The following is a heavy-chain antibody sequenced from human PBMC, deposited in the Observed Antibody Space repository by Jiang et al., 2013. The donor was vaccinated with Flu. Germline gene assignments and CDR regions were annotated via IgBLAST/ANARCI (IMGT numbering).Heavy chain of an antibody. CDR3: ARVMVYASPFEY. CDR2: INAGDGST. V-gene: IGHV1-3*01. CDR1: GYTFTRYA. Sequence: SGAEVKKPGASVKISCKASGYTFTRYAIHWVRQAPGQRLEWMGWINAGDGSTKYLQKFQGRLTITRXTTATTAYLELSSLTSEDTAVYYCARVMVYASPFEYWG. D-gene: IGHD2-8*01. J-gene: IGHJ4*01.